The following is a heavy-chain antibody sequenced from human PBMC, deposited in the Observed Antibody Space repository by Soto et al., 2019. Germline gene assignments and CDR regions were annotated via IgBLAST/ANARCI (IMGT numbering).Heavy chain of an antibody. CDR3: ATQEVGGSYVYTFDP. D-gene: IGHD1-26*01. J-gene: IGHJ5*02. CDR1: GGSVRSSTYY. CDR2: IYYSGRT. Sequence: SETLSLTCTVSGGSVRSSTYYWGWIRQAPGKGLEWIASIYYSGRTHNNPALKSRVTMSVDTYTNQFSLKMNAVTAADTAVYYCATQEVGGSYVYTFDPWGQGTLVTVSS. V-gene: IGHV4-39*01.